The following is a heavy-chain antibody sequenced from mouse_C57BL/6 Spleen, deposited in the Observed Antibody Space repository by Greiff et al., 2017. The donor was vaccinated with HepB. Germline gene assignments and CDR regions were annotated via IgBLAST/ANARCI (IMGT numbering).Heavy chain of an antibody. CDR1: GYTFTDYN. CDR2: INPNNGGT. Sequence: EVQLQQSGPELVKPGASVKLSCKASGYTFTDYNMHWVKQSHGKSLEWIGYINPNNGGTSYNQKFKGKATLTVNKSTSTAYMELRSLTSEDSAVYYCARDYGSSFDYWGQGTTLTVSS. D-gene: IGHD1-1*01. J-gene: IGHJ2*01. V-gene: IGHV1-22*01. CDR3: ARDYGSSFDY.